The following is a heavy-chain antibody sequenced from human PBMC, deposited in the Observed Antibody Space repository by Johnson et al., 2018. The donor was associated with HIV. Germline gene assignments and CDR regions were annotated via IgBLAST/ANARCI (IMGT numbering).Heavy chain of an antibody. J-gene: IGHJ3*02. CDR3: ASQVRGLRLGVDAFDI. CDR2: IGSNT. D-gene: IGHD3-16*01. Sequence: VQLVESGGGLVQPGGSLRLSCAASGFTFSSYAMSWVRQAPGKGLEWVSSIGSNTHYADSVKGRFTISRDNSKNTLYLQMNSLRAEDTAVYFCASQVRGLRLGVDAFDIWGQGTMVTVSS. CDR1: GFTFSSYA. V-gene: IGHV3-23*05.